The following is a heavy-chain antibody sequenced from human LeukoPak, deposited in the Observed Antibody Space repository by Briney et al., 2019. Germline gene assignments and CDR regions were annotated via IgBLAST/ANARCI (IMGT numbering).Heavy chain of an antibody. CDR1: GFTFSSYE. CDR3: ATYRQVLLPFES. D-gene: IGHD2-8*02. Sequence: GGSLRLSCAASGFTFSSYEMNWVRQAPGKGLEWVSYISSSGSTRYYADSVKGRFTISRDNAKNSLYLQMSSLRAEDTAIYYCATYRQVLLPFESWGQGTLVTVSS. V-gene: IGHV3-48*03. CDR2: ISSSGSTR. J-gene: IGHJ4*02.